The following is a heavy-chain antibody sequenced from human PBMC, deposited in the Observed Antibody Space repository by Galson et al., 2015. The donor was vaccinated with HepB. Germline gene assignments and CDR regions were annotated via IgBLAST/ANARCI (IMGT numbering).Heavy chain of an antibody. Sequence: SLRLSCAASGFSFSNAWMSWVRQAPGEGLEWVGCIKSKADDGTTDYAAPVKGRFTISTDDSKNTLFLQMNSPKTEDSAVYYCTTEDSYCDLWSGYSESVAFDICGQGTMVTVSS. CDR1: GFSFSNAW. CDR2: IKSKADDGTT. CDR3: TTEDSYCDLWSGYSESVAFDI. D-gene: IGHD3-3*01. V-gene: IGHV3-15*01. J-gene: IGHJ3*02.